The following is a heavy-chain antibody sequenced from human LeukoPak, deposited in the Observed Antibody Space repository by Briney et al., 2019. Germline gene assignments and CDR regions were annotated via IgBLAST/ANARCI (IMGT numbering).Heavy chain of an antibody. CDR2: ISSSSSYI. Sequence: PGGSLRLSCAASGFTFSRYSMNWVRQAPGKGLEWVSSISSSSSYIYYADSVKGRFTISRDNAKNSLYLQMNSLRAEDTAVYYCARELLGYCSGGSCYSDYWGQGTLVTVSS. CDR3: ARELLGYCSGGSCYSDY. D-gene: IGHD2-15*01. CDR1: GFTFSRYS. J-gene: IGHJ4*02. V-gene: IGHV3-21*01.